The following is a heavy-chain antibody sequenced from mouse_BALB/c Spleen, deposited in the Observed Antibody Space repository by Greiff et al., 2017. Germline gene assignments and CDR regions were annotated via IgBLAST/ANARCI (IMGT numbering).Heavy chain of an antibody. V-gene: IGHV5-12-1*01. Sequence: EVMLVESGGGLVKPGGSLKLSCAASGFAFSSYDMSWVRQTPEKRLEWVAYISSGGGSTYYPDTVKGRFTISRDNAKNTLYLQMSSLKSEDTAMYYCARHRRAYDYDVLAYWGQGTLVTVSA. D-gene: IGHD2-4*01. J-gene: IGHJ3*01. CDR2: ISSGGGST. CDR1: GFAFSSYD. CDR3: ARHRRAYDYDVLAY.